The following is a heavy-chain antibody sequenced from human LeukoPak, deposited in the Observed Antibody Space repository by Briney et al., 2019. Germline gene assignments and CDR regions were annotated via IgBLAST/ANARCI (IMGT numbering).Heavy chain of an antibody. CDR2: MNPNSGNT. CDR1: GYTFTSYD. Sequence: ASVKVSCKASGYTFTSYDINWVRQATGQGLEWMGWMNPNSGNTGYAQKFQGRVTMTRNTSISTAYMELSSLRSEDTAVYYCARLIGRDEMITVGGVIVFFDYWGQGTLVTVSS. J-gene: IGHJ4*02. V-gene: IGHV1-8*01. D-gene: IGHD3-16*02. CDR3: ARLIGRDEMITVGGVIVFFDY.